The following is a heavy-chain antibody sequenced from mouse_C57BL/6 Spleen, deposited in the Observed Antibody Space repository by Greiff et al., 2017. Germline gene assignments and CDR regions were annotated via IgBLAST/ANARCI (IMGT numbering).Heavy chain of an antibody. V-gene: IGHV1-53*01. CDR3: ARTIYGNYVDYAMDY. CDR1: GYTFTSYW. D-gene: IGHD2-1*01. Sequence: QVQLQQPGTELVKPGASVKLSCKASGYTFTSYWMHWVKQRPGQGLEWIGNINPSNGGTNYNEKFKSKATLTVDKSSSTAYMQLSSLTSEDSAVYYCARTIYGNYVDYAMDYWGQGTSVTVSS. CDR2: INPSNGGT. J-gene: IGHJ4*01.